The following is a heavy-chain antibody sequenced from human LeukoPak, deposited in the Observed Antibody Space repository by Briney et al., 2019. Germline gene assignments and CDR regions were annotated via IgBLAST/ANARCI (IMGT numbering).Heavy chain of an antibody. CDR3: ATDFKVLTS. V-gene: IGHV3-7*01. D-gene: IGHD2/OR15-2a*01. CDR2: IKLDGSEK. Sequence: TGGSLRLSCAASGFSFSSYWMSWVRQAPGKGLEWVANIKLDGSEKYYVDSVKGRFIISRDNAKNSLYLQMNSLRVEDTAVYYCATDFKVLTSWGQGTLVTVSS. CDR1: GFSFSSYW. J-gene: IGHJ1*01.